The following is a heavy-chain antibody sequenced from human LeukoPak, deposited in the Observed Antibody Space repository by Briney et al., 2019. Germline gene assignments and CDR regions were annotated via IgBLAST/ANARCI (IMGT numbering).Heavy chain of an antibody. CDR1: GYTFTGYY. CDR3: ARVSLHCSSTSCYTGNWFDP. J-gene: IGHJ5*02. D-gene: IGHD2-2*02. Sequence: ASVKVSCKASGYTFTGYYMHWVRQAPGQGLEWMGWINPNSGGTYYAQKFQGRVTMTRDTSISTAYMELSRLRSDDTTMYYCARVSLHCSSTSCYTGNWFDPWGQGTLVTVSS. CDR2: INPNSGGT. V-gene: IGHV1-2*02.